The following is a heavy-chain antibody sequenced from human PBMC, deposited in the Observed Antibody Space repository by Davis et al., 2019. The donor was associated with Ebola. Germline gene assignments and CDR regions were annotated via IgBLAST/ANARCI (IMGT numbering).Heavy chain of an antibody. V-gene: IGHV3-21*01. J-gene: IGHJ4*02. CDR1: GFTFSSYT. Sequence: GESLKISCAASGFTFSSYTMNWVRQAPGKGLEWVSSISSSSSYIYYADSVKGRFTISRDNAKNSLYLQMNSLRAEDTAVYYCAREADYYDSSGYSQYFDYWGQGTLVTVSS. CDR2: ISSSSSYI. D-gene: IGHD3-22*01. CDR3: AREADYYDSSGYSQYFDY.